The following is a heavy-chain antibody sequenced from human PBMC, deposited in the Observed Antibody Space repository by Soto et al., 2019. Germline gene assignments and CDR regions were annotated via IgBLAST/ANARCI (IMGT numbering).Heavy chain of an antibody. D-gene: IGHD5-18*01. J-gene: IGHJ4*01. V-gene: IGHV1-24*01. CDR1: GYMFTSYG. Sequence: GASVKVSCKASGYMFTSYGIIWVRQAPGQGLEWMGGFDPEDGETIYAQKFQGRVTMTEDTSTDTAYMELSSLRSEDTAVYYCATVVARGYSYGLRFDYWG. CDR2: FDPEDGET. CDR3: ATVVARGYSYGLRFDY.